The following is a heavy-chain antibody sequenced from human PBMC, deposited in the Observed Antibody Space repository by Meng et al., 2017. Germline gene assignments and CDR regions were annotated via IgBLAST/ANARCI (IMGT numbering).Heavy chain of an antibody. Sequence: EVQLVESGGGLVQPGGSLRLYCAASGFTVSNAWMTWVRQAPGKGLEWIGRMKSNVDGGTVDYAAAVKGRFFISRDDSENTFYLQMNSLKTEDTAVYYCSGHVDYWGHGTLVTVSS. J-gene: IGHJ4*01. CDR2: MKSNVDGGTV. CDR1: GFTVSNAW. CDR3: SGHVDY. V-gene: IGHV3-15*01.